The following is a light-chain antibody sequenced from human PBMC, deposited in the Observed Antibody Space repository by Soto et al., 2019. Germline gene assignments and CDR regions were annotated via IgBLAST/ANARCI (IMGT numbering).Light chain of an antibody. CDR1: QGISSW. Sequence: IQMTQSPSSVSASVGDRVTITCRASQGISSWLVWYQQKPGKAPKLLIYAASSLQRGVPSRFSGSGSGTDFTLTISSLQPEDFATYYCQQANSFPSTFGQGTKLEIK. CDR2: AAS. CDR3: QQANSFPST. J-gene: IGKJ2*01. V-gene: IGKV1D-12*01.